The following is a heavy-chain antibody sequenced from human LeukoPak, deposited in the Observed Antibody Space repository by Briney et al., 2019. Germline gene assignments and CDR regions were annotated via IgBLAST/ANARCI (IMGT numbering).Heavy chain of an antibody. Sequence: SETLSLTCTVSGGSINTYSWSWIRQPPGKALEWIGYISPSGTTNYNPSFECRVTISLSTSKNHFSLQLKSVTAADTALYYCTTDYGGNSDWYFDLWGRGTLVTVSS. CDR1: GGSINTYS. CDR3: TTDYGGNSDWYFDL. V-gene: IGHV4-4*09. D-gene: IGHD4-23*01. J-gene: IGHJ2*01. CDR2: ISPSGTT.